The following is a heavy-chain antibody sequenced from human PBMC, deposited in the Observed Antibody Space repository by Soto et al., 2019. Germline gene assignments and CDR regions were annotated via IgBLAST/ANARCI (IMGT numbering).Heavy chain of an antibody. V-gene: IGHV3-11*06. CDR1: GFPFSDYY. J-gene: IGHJ4*01. Sequence: GGSLRLSCATCGFPFSDYYMSWIRPAPGKGLEWLSHISPKSTYRNYADSVKGCFTISRDNTKSPLFLRMNCLRVGEPAVTYCTRGGGVGLFENWGQGVLVTVSS. CDR3: TRGGGVGLFEN. D-gene: IGHD2-8*02. CDR2: ISPKSTYR.